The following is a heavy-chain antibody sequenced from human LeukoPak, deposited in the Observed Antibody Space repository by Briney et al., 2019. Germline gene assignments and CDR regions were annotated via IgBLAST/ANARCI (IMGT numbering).Heavy chain of an antibody. J-gene: IGHJ6*03. Sequence: GGSLRLSCAASGFTFRSFAMSWVRQAPGKGLEWVSGIIGSGRTTFYADSVKGRFAISRDNSKNTLYLQMNSLRAEDTAIYYCAKKEGDTYFSWYMDVWGKGTTVTVSS. CDR2: IIGSGRTT. CDR1: GFTFRSFA. V-gene: IGHV3-23*01. D-gene: IGHD2-21*01. CDR3: AKKEGDTYFSWYMDV.